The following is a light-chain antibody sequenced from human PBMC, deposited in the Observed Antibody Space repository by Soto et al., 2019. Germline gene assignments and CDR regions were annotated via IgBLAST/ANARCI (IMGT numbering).Light chain of an antibody. V-gene: IGKV3-11*01. CDR1: QSVSSS. Sequence: EIVLTQSPATLSLSPGERATLFCRASQSVSSSLAWYQQKSGQAPRLLIFDASDRATGVPARFSGSGSATDFTLTISSLEPEDFAVYYCQQRRNWPITFGQGTRLEI. CDR2: DAS. J-gene: IGKJ5*01. CDR3: QQRRNWPIT.